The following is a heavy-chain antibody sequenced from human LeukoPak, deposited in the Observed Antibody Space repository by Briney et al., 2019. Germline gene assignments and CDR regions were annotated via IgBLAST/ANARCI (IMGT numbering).Heavy chain of an antibody. CDR3: ARLGDRYCSSTSCYPSGWFDP. CDR1: GYTFTSYA. D-gene: IGHD2-2*01. Sequence: ASVKVSCKASGYTFTSYAMHWVRQAPGQRLEWMGWINAGNGNTKYSQKFQGRVTITRDTSASTAYMELSSLRSEDTAVYYCARLGDRYCSSTSCYPSGWFDPWGQGTLVTVSS. J-gene: IGHJ5*02. V-gene: IGHV1-3*01. CDR2: INAGNGNT.